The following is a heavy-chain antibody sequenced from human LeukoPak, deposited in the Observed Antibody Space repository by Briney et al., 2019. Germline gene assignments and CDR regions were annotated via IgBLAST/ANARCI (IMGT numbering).Heavy chain of an antibody. Sequence: GGSLRLSCAASGFTFGNAWMSWVRQAPGKGLEWVGRIKSKTDGGTTDYAAPVKGRFTISRDDSKNTLYLQMNSLKTEDTAVYYCTTDMTRYSSGWYFDYWGQGTLVTVSS. V-gene: IGHV3-15*01. CDR3: TTDMTRYSSGWYFDY. J-gene: IGHJ4*02. D-gene: IGHD6-19*01. CDR2: IKSKTDGGTT. CDR1: GFTFGNAW.